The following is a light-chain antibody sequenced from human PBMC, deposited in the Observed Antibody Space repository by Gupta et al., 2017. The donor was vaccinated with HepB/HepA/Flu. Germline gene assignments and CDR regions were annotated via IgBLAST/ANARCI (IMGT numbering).Light chain of an antibody. CDR2: WAS. CDR1: QNVLWSSNNKNF. CDR3: QQYYSSPLT. V-gene: IGKV4-1*01. J-gene: IGKJ4*01. Sequence: DIVMPQSPDSLTVSLGESATINCKSSQNVLWSSNNKNFLAWYQQKPGQPPKLIITWASVRESGVPDRFSGSGSVTDFTLTINSLQAEDVAVYYCQQYYSSPLTFGGGTKVEIK.